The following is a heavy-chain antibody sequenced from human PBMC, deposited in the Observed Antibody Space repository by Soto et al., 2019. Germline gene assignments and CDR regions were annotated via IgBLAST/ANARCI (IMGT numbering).Heavy chain of an antibody. Sequence: PSETLSLTCAVSGGSISSGGYSWSWIRQPPGKGLEWIGYIYHSGSTYYNPSLKSRVTISVDRSKNQFSLKLSSVTAADTAVYYCARDNRITMVRGVVAYNWFDPWGKGTLVTVS. J-gene: IGHJ5*02. CDR1: GGSISSGGYS. CDR3: ARDNRITMVRGVVAYNWFDP. D-gene: IGHD3-10*01. CDR2: IYHSGST. V-gene: IGHV4-30-2*01.